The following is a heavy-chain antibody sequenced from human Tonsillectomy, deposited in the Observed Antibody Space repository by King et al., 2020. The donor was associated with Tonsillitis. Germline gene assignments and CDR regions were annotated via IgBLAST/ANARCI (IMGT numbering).Heavy chain of an antibody. V-gene: IGHV3-33*08. J-gene: IGHJ4*02. D-gene: IGHD3-22*01. CDR3: ARALGSSGYRLDY. Sequence: VQLVESGGGVVQPERSLRLSCAASGFTFNNYGMHWVRQAPGKGLEWVAVIWYDGSNKFYADSVKGRFTISRDNSKNTLYLQMNTLSAEDTAVYYCARALGSSGYRLDYWGQGTLVTVSS. CDR2: IWYDGSNK. CDR1: GFTFNNYG.